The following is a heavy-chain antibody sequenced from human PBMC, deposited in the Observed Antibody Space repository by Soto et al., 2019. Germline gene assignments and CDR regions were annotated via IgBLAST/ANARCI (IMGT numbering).Heavy chain of an antibody. D-gene: IGHD1-1*01. CDR1: GGTFSSYA. Sequence: SVKVSCKASGGTFSSYAISWVRQAPGQGLEWMGGIIPIFGTANYAQKFQGRVTITADESTSTAYMELSSLRSEDTSVYYCARGDSGPGGSDYWGQGTLVTVSS. CDR3: ARGDSGPGGSDY. V-gene: IGHV1-69*13. CDR2: IIPIFGTA. J-gene: IGHJ4*02.